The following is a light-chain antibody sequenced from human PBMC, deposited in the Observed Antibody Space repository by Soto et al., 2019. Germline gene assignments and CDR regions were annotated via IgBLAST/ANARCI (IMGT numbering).Light chain of an antibody. CDR3: QQYDSWT. V-gene: IGKV3-11*01. Sequence: EIVLTQAPATLSLSPGERATLSCRASQSVSSYLAWYQQKPGQAPSLLIYDASNRATGIPARFSGSGSGTDFTLTISRLEPEDFAVYYCQQYDSWTFGPGTKVDIK. CDR2: DAS. CDR1: QSVSSY. J-gene: IGKJ1*01.